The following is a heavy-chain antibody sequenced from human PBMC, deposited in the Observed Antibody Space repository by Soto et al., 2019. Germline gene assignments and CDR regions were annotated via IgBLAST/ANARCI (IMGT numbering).Heavy chain of an antibody. Sequence: SQTLSLTCTVSGGSISTFYWSWIRQPPGKGLEWIGYIYHSGSTYYNPSLKSRVTISVDTSKNQFSLKLSSVTAADTAVYYCARERPDGARLDPWGQGTLVTVSS. CDR3: ARERPDGARLDP. CDR2: IYHSGST. J-gene: IGHJ5*02. D-gene: IGHD6-6*01. CDR1: GGSISTFY. V-gene: IGHV4-30-4*08.